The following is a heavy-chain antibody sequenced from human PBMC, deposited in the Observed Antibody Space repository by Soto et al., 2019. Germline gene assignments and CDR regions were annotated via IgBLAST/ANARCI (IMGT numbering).Heavy chain of an antibody. Sequence: QVQLQESGPGLVKPSQTLSLTCTVSGGSISSGGYYWSWIRKHQGKGLAWIGYIYYSGSTYYNPSLKSRVTISVDTSKNQFSLKLSSVTAADTAVYYCARVLKLVTAIVLEYYFDYWGQGTLVIVSS. CDR3: ARVLKLVTAIVLEYYFDY. V-gene: IGHV4-31*03. CDR1: GGSISSGGYY. CDR2: IYYSGST. J-gene: IGHJ4*02. D-gene: IGHD2-21*02.